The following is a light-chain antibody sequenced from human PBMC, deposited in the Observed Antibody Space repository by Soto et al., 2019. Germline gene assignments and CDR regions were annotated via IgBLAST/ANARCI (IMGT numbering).Light chain of an antibody. Sequence: EIVLTQSPATLSLSPGERATLSCRASQKIGTFLAWYQQKPGQAPRLLFYDASNRATGVPPRFSGSGSGTDFTLTISSLEPEDIAVYYCQHRFNWPLTFGGGTKVEIK. CDR2: DAS. V-gene: IGKV3-11*01. J-gene: IGKJ4*01. CDR1: QKIGTF. CDR3: QHRFNWPLT.